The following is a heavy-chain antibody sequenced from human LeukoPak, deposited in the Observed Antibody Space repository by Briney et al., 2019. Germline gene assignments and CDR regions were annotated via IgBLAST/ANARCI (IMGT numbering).Heavy chain of an antibody. Sequence: GGSLRLSCTASGFTFGDYAMSWVRQAPGKGLEWVANIKQDGSEKYYVDSVKGRFTISRDKAKNSLYLQMNSLRAEDTAVYYCARDGLYCSGGSCYSDYWGQGTLVTVSS. CDR3: ARDGLYCSGGSCYSDY. V-gene: IGHV3-7*01. D-gene: IGHD2-15*01. J-gene: IGHJ4*02. CDR2: IKQDGSEK. CDR1: GFTFGDYA.